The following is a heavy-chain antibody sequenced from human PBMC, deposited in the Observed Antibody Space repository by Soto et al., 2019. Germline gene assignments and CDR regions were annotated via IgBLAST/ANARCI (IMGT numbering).Heavy chain of an antibody. CDR3: ATGSFTSTGGRIGYHYNAMDV. CDR1: GGTFSSRS. Sequence: SVKVSCKSSGGTFSSRSINWVRQAPGQGLEWMGGIIPIFGPANFAKKFQGRVTITADESTTTAYMELSSLTSEDTAVYYCATGSFTSTGGRIGYHYNAMDVWGQGTTVTVSS. D-gene: IGHD1-1*01. V-gene: IGHV1-69*13. J-gene: IGHJ6*02. CDR2: IIPIFGPA.